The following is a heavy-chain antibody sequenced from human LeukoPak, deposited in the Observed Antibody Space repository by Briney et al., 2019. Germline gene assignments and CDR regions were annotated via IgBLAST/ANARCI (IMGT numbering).Heavy chain of an antibody. J-gene: IGHJ3*02. CDR1: GFTFSSYS. V-gene: IGHV3-21*01. CDR3: ARERGVCCGGETNDAFDI. Sequence: PGGSLRLSCAASGFTFSSYSMNWVRQAPVKGLEWVSSISSSSSYIYYADSVKGRFTISRDNAKNSLYLQMNSLRAEDTAVYYCARERGVCCGGETNDAFDIWGQGTMVTVSS. CDR2: ISSSSSYI. D-gene: IGHD2-21*01.